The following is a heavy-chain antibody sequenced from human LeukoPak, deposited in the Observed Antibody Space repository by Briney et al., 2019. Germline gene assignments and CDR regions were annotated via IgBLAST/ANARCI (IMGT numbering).Heavy chain of an antibody. CDR1: GYTFTNYG. CDR2: NSAHNGNT. CDR3: ARYNSMFRGVTTSDY. D-gene: IGHD3-10*01. J-gene: IGHJ4*02. V-gene: IGHV1-18*01. Sequence: GASVKVSCKASGYTFTNYGFNWVRQAPGQGLEWMGNSAHNGNTNYAQKFQDRVTMTTDTSTSTAYMKLRSLRSDDTAVYYCARYNSMFRGVTTSDYWGQGTLVTVSS.